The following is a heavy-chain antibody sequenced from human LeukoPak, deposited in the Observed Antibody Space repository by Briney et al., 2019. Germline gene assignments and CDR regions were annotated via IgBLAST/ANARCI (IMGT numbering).Heavy chain of an antibody. Sequence: TGGSLRLSCTASGFAFRSHAMHWVRQAPGKGLEWVSSISSSSSYIYYADSVKGRFTISRDNAKNSLYLQMNSLRAEDTAVYYCARQYSSGWSYYYYYYMDVWGKGTTVTISS. V-gene: IGHV3-21*01. J-gene: IGHJ6*03. CDR1: GFAFRSHA. D-gene: IGHD6-19*01. CDR3: ARQYSSGWSYYYYYYMDV. CDR2: ISSSSSYI.